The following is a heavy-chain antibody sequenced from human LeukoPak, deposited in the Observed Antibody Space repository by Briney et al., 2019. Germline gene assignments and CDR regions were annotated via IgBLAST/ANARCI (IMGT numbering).Heavy chain of an antibody. J-gene: IGHJ4*02. D-gene: IGHD1-26*01. CDR1: GFTFSDYF. Sequence: GGSLRLSCAASGFTFSDYFMSWIRQAPGKGREWVSYISASGSNIYYLDSVKGRFTVSRDNAMNSLFLQMDRPRAEDTAVYYCVRVKATYFDFWGQGTLVTVSS. CDR3: VRVKATYFDF. CDR2: ISASGSNI. V-gene: IGHV3-11*04.